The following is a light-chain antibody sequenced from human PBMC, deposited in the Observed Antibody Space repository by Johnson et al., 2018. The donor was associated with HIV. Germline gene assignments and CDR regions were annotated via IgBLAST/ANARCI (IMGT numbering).Light chain of an antibody. CDR2: DNN. V-gene: IGLV1-51*01. Sequence: QSVLTQPPSVSAAPGQKVTISCSGSNSNIGNNYVSWYQQLPGTAPKLLIYDNNKLPSGIPYRFSGSKSGTSATLGITGLQTGDEADYYCGTWDNSLNSPVFGTGTKVTVL. CDR3: GTWDNSLNSPV. CDR1: NSNIGNNY. J-gene: IGLJ1*01.